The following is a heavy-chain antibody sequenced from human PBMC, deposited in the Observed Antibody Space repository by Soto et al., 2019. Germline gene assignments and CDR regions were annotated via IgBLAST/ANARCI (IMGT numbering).Heavy chain of an antibody. D-gene: IGHD3-10*01. CDR3: AKRAFYGSGIPNYYGMDV. CDR2: ISGTGGGT. CDR1: GFTFSNYA. Sequence: EVHLLESGGGLVQPGGSLRLSCAASGFTFSNYAMTWVRQAPGKGLEWVSVISGTGGGTNNAVSAKGHFTTSRDNSKKTLYQQINSLRAVDTAVYYCAKRAFYGSGIPNYYGMDVWGQGTAVTVSS. V-gene: IGHV3-23*01. J-gene: IGHJ6*02.